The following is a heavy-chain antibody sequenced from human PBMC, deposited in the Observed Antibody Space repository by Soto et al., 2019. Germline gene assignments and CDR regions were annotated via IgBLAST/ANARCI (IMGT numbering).Heavy chain of an antibody. CDR3: ARLPPPVVVPAAMSGYCSGGSCGNRLRDYGMDV. D-gene: IGHD2-2*01. CDR2: ISAYNGNT. CDR1: GYTFTSYG. V-gene: IGHV1-18*01. J-gene: IGHJ6*04. Sequence: GASVKVSCKASGYTFTSYGISWVRQAPGQGLEWMGWISAYNGNTNYAQKLQGRVTMTTDTSTSQAYMELRSLRSDDTAVYYCARLPPPVVVPAAMSGYCSGGSCGNRLRDYGMDVWGKGTTVTVSS.